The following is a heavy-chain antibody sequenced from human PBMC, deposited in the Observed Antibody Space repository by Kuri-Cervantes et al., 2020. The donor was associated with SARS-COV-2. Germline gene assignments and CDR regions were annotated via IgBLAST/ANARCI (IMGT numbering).Heavy chain of an antibody. CDR1: GFSFSTYS. Sequence: GESLKISCAASGFSFSTYSMNWVRQAPGKGLEWVASISSSSYIYYADSLRGRFTISRDNAKNSLYLQMSSLRAEDTAVYYCARDSEGKYDLWSGYQYYYFYGMDVWGQGTAVTVSS. J-gene: IGHJ6*02. CDR2: ISSSSYI. V-gene: IGHV3-21*01. CDR3: ARDSEGKYDLWSGYQYYYFYGMDV. D-gene: IGHD3/OR15-3a*01.